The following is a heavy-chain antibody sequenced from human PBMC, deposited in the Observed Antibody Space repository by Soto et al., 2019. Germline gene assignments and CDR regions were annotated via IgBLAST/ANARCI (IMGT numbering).Heavy chain of an antibody. CDR2: IYYSGST. CDR1: GGSISSGDYY. V-gene: IGHV4-30-4*01. D-gene: IGHD6-13*01. CDR3: ARDGIAAAGHFDY. Sequence: SETLSLTCTVSGGSISSGDYYWSWIRQPPGKGLEWIGYIYYSGSTYYNPSLKSRVTISVDTSKNQFSLKLSSVTAADTAVYHCARDGIAAAGHFDYWGQGTLVTVSS. J-gene: IGHJ4*02.